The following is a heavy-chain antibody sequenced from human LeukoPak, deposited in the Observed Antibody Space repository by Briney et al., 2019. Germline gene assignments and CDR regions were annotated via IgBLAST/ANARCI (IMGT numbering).Heavy chain of an antibody. CDR2: INPNSGGT. CDR3: ARDVYDFWSGYSIENYYYYMDV. D-gene: IGHD3-3*01. J-gene: IGHJ6*03. Sequence: GASVKVSCKASGYTFTGYYMRWVRQAPGQGLEWMGRINPNSGGTNYAQKFQGRVTMTRDTSISTAYMELSRLRSDDTAVYYCARDVYDFWSGYSIENYYYYMDVWGKGTTVTVSS. CDR1: GYTFTGYY. V-gene: IGHV1-2*06.